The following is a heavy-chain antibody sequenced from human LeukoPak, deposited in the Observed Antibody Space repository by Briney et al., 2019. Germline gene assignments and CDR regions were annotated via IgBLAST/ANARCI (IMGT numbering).Heavy chain of an antibody. CDR1: GGTFSSYG. CDR3: ARDKTVTGYYGMDV. D-gene: IGHD4-11*01. J-gene: IGHJ6*02. Sequence: SVKVSCKASGGTFSSYGISWVRQAPGQGLEWMGGIIPIFGTANYAQKFQGRVTITADESTSTAYMELSRLRSEDTAVYYCARDKTVTGYYGMDVWGQGTRVTVSS. CDR2: IIPIFGTA. V-gene: IGHV1-69*13.